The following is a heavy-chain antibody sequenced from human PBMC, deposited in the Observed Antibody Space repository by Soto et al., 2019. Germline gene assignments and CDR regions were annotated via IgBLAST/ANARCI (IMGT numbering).Heavy chain of an antibody. CDR1: GGSFSGYY. CDR2: INHSGNT. V-gene: IGHV4-34*01. CDR3: ARGASVVSKSWFDP. D-gene: IGHD2-15*01. J-gene: IGHJ5*02. Sequence: PSETLSLTCAVYGGSFSGYYWSWIRQPPGKGLEWIGEINHSGNTNYNPSLKSRVTISVDTSKNQFSLKLSSVTAADTAVYYCARGASVVSKSWFDPWGQGTLVTVSS.